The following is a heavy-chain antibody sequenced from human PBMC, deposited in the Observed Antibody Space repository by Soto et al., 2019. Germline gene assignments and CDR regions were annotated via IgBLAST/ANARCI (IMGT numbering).Heavy chain of an antibody. CDR1: GGTFSSYA. D-gene: IGHD2-2*01. J-gene: IGHJ4*02. Sequence: ASVKVSCKASGGTFSSYAISWVRQAPGQGLEWMGGIIPIFGTANYAQKFQGRVTITADESTSTAYMELSSLRSEDTAVYYCARDGAYCSSTSCFYFDYWGQGTLVTVSS. CDR3: ARDGAYCSSTSCFYFDY. V-gene: IGHV1-69*13. CDR2: IIPIFGTA.